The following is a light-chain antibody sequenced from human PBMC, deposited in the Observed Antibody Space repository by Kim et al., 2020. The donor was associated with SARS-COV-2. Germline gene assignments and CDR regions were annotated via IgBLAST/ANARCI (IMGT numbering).Light chain of an antibody. V-gene: IGKV3-15*01. J-gene: IGKJ5*01. CDR1: QSVSSS. CDR2: GAS. CDR3: QQYNDWPPSIT. Sequence: PGERATLSCRDSQSVSSSLAWYQQKPGQAPRLLIYGASTRATGIPARFSGSGSGTDFTLTISTLQSEDFAVYYCQQYNDWPPSITFGQGTRLEIK.